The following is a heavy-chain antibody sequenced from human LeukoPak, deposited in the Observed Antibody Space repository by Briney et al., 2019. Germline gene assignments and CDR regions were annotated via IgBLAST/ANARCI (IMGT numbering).Heavy chain of an antibody. CDR2: IYPSDSDT. CDR1: GYSFTSYW. CDR3: ARNIGSNYFDY. J-gene: IGHJ4*02. Sequence: GESLKISCKGSGYSFTSYWIGWVRQMPGKGLEWMGIIYPSDSDTRYSPSFQGQVTISADKSISTACVQWSSLKASDTAMYYCARNIGSNYFDYWGQGTLVTVSS. V-gene: IGHV5-51*01.